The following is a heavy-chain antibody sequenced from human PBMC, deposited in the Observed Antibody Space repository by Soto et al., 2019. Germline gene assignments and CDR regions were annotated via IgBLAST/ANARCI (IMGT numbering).Heavy chain of an antibody. Sequence: SETLSLTCTVSGGSISSSSYYWGWIRQPPGKGLEWIGSIYYSGSTYYNPSLKSRVTISVDTSKNQFSLKLSSVTAADTAVYYCAREVSLSSSSVWFDPWGQGTLVTVSS. CDR3: AREVSLSSSSVWFDP. CDR1: GGSISSSSYY. J-gene: IGHJ5*02. D-gene: IGHD6-6*01. CDR2: IYYSGST. V-gene: IGHV4-39*02.